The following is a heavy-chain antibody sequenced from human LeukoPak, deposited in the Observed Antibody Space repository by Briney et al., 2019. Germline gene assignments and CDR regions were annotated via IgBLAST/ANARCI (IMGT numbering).Heavy chain of an antibody. J-gene: IGHJ4*02. D-gene: IGHD3-3*01. CDR2: ISAYNGNT. CDR1: GYTFTSYG. Sequence: GASVKVSCKASGYTFTSYGISWVRQAPGQGLEWMGWISAYNGNTNYAQKLQGRVTMTTDTSTSTAYMELRSLRSDDTAVYYCARDSGRYGFWSGYRPLYYFDYWGQGTLVTVSS. V-gene: IGHV1-18*01. CDR3: ARDSGRYGFWSGYRPLYYFDY.